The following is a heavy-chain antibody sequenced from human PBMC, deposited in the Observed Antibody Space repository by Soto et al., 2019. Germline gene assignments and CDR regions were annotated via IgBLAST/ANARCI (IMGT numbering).Heavy chain of an antibody. D-gene: IGHD5-12*01. CDR3: AGISAYDFTFAP. CDR1: GDSISSGGYS. V-gene: IGHV4-30-2*01. Sequence: PSETLSLTCAVSGDSISSGGYSWSWIRQPPGKGLEWIGFIYHSGSTYYNPSLKSRVTISVDRSKNQFSLKLSSVTAADTARNYCAGISAYDFTFAPWGQGALVTVSS. CDR2: IYHSGST. J-gene: IGHJ5*02.